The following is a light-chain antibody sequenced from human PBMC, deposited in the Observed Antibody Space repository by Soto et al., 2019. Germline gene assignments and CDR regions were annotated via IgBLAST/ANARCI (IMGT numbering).Light chain of an antibody. V-gene: IGKV3-15*01. Sequence: EIVMTQSPATLSVSLGETVTLSCRASQRVSNNLAWYQQKPGQDHRLLIYGASTRATGVPARCSGSGSGTEFSRAISSLQSEDVAVYYCQQYNNWPPYTVGQGTKLEIK. CDR1: QRVSNN. J-gene: IGKJ2*01. CDR3: QQYNNWPPYT. CDR2: GAS.